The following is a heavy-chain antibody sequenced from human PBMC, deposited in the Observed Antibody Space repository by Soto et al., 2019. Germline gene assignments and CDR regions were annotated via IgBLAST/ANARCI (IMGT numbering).Heavy chain of an antibody. CDR2: INAGNGNT. V-gene: IGHV1-3*01. J-gene: IGHJ6*03. D-gene: IGHD3-10*01. CDR3: ARQRITMVRGPYYYYMDV. CDR1: GYTFTSYA. Sequence: VASVKVSCKASGYTFTSYAMHWVRQAPGQRLEWMGWINAGNGNTKYSQKFQGRVTITRDTSASTAYMELSSLRSEDTAVYYCARQRITMVRGPYYYYMDVWGKGTTVTVSS.